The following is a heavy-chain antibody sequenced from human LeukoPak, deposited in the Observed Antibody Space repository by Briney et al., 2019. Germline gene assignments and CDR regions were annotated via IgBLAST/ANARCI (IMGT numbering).Heavy chain of an antibody. CDR1: GGSISSYY. Sequence: PSETLSLTCTVSGGSISSYYWSWIRQPPGKGLEWIGCIYYSGSTNYNPSLKSRVTISVDTSKNQFSLKLSSVTAADTAVYYCARYIQLWSPSGYYYYMDVWGKGTTVTVSS. V-gene: IGHV4-59*01. CDR2: IYYSGST. J-gene: IGHJ6*03. D-gene: IGHD5-18*01. CDR3: ARYIQLWSPSGYYYYMDV.